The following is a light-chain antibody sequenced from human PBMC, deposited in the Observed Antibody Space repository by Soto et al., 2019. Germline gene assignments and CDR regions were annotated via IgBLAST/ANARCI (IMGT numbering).Light chain of an antibody. CDR3: CSYAGSSTGVV. J-gene: IGLJ2*01. V-gene: IGLV2-23*01. CDR1: SSDVGSYNL. Sequence: QSVLTQPASVSGSPGQSITISCTGTSSDVGSYNLVSWYQQHPGKAPKLMIYEGSKRPSWVSNRFSGSKSGNTASLTISGLQAEDEADYYCCSYAGSSTGVVFGGGTKLTVL. CDR2: EGS.